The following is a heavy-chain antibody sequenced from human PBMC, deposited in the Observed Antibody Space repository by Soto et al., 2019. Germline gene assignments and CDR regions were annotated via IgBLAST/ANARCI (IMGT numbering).Heavy chain of an antibody. Sequence: ASVKVSCKASGYTFTSYAMHWVRQAPGQRLEWMGWINAGNGNTKYSQKFQGRVTITRDTSASTAYMELSSLRSEDTAVYYCARDIRPRYGNYFDDWGQGTLVTVSS. V-gene: IGHV1-3*01. CDR2: INAGNGNT. CDR3: ARDIRPRYGNYFDD. D-gene: IGHD5-18*01. CDR1: GYTFTSYA. J-gene: IGHJ4*02.